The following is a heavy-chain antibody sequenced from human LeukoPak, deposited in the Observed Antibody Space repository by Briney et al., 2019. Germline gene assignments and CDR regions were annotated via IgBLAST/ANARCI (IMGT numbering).Heavy chain of an antibody. CDR1: GGSFSGYY. J-gene: IGHJ2*01. V-gene: IGHV4-34*01. CDR2: INHSGST. Sequence: PSETLSLTCAVYGGSFSGYYWSWLRQPPGKGLEWIGEINHSGSTNYNPSLKSRVTISVDTSKNQFSLKLSSVTAADTAVYYCARAVLTPSGYIWHFDLWGRGTLVTVSS. CDR3: ARAVLTPSGYIWHFDL. D-gene: IGHD3-22*01.